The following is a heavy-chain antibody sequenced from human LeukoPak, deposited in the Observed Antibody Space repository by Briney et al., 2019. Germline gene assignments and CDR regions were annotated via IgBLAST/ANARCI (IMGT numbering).Heavy chain of an antibody. CDR1: GGSMSSYY. CDR3: ARDRLSLGAFDI. Sequence: SETLSLTCTVSGGSMSSYYWSWIRQPPGKGLEWIGSIYHSESTYYNPSLKSRVTISLDTSKNQFSLRLSSLTAADTAVYYCARDRLSLGAFDIWGQGTMVTVSS. V-gene: IGHV4-59*12. D-gene: IGHD7-27*01. CDR2: IYHSEST. J-gene: IGHJ3*02.